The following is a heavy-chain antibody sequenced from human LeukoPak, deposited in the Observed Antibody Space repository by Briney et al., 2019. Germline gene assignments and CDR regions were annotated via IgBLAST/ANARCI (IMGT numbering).Heavy chain of an antibody. D-gene: IGHD3-16*01. J-gene: IGHJ4*02. V-gene: IGHV1-69*04. CDR1: GGTFSSYA. Sequence: SVKVSCKASGGTFSSYAISWVRQAPGQGLEWMGRIITILGITNYAQKLKGRVTITADKSTSTAYMELSSLRSDDTAVYYCARDPSGGYVPYFDYWGQGTLVTVSS. CDR2: IITILGIT. CDR3: ARDPSGGYVPYFDY.